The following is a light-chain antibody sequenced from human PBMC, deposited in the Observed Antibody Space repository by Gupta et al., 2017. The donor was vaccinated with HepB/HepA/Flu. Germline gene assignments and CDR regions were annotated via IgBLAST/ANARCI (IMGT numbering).Light chain of an antibody. CDR1: SSDVGAYNF. CDR2: DVT. J-gene: IGLJ2*01. CDR3: SSYTTSSTLV. V-gene: IGLV2-14*03. Sequence: QSALTQPASGAGSPGQSSTISCTGTSSDVGAYNFVSWYQQQPGKAPKLMIYDVTNRPSGVSNRFSGSKSGNTASLTISGLQAEDEADYYCSSYTTSSTLVFGGGTKVTVL.